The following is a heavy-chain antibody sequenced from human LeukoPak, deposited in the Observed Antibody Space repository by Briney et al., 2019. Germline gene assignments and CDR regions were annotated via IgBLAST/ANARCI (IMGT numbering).Heavy chain of an antibody. CDR2: ISAYNGNT. CDR3: ARVPSRNFFDY. CDR1: GYTFTGHY. V-gene: IGHV1-18*04. Sequence: ASVKVSCKTSGYTFTGHYIHWVRQAPGQGLEWMGWISAYNGNTNYAQKLQGRVTMTTDTSTSTAYMELRSLRSDDTAVYYCARVPSRNFFDYWGQGTLVTVSS. J-gene: IGHJ4*02.